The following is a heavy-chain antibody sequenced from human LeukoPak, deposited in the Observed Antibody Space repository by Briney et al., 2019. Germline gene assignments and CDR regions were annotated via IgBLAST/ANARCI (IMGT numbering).Heavy chain of an antibody. V-gene: IGHV1-69*04. CDR3: ARTAGPHYDFWSGYQWFDP. CDR2: IIPILGIA. J-gene: IGHJ5*02. D-gene: IGHD3-3*01. Sequence: GASVKVSCKASGGTFSSYAISWVRQAPGQGLEWMGRIIPILGIANYAQKFQGRVTTTADKSTSTAYMELSSLRSEDTAVYYCARTAGPHYDFWSGYQWFDPWGQGTLVTVSS. CDR1: GGTFSSYA.